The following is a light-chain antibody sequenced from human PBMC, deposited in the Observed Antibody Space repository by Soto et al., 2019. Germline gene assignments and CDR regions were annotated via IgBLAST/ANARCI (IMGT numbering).Light chain of an antibody. CDR1: QSLLGDNGYNF. CDR3: MQGLQSRT. V-gene: IGKV2-28*01. J-gene: IGKJ1*01. Sequence: DIVMTQSPVSLPVTPGEPASISCRSSQSLLGDNGYNFLDWYLHKPGQSPKLLIYLGSYRASGVPDRFSGSGSGTDFTLKISRVEAEDVGVYYCMQGLQSRTFGQGTKVDIK. CDR2: LGS.